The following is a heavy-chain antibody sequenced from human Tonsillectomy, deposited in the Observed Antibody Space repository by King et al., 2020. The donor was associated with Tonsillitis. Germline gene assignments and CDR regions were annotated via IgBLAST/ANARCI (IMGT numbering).Heavy chain of an antibody. D-gene: IGHD3-16*01. J-gene: IGHJ6*02. CDR3: EWGRRFLDV. CDR2: TYYRSRWSN. V-gene: IGHV6-1*01. Sequence: VQLQQSGPGLVKPSQTLSLTCAISGDSVSSNTAAWNWIRQSPSRGLEWLGRTYYRSRWSNDYAVSVKSRITINPDTSKNQLSLQLNSVTPEDTGVYYCEWGRRFLDVWGQGTTVTVSS. CDR1: GDSVSSNTAA.